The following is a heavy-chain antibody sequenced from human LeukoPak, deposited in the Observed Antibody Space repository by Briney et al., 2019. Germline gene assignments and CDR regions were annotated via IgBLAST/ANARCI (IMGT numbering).Heavy chain of an antibody. CDR3: ARDYGDYVNWFDP. Sequence: SQTLSLTCAISGDSVSSNSAAWNWIRQSPSRGLGWLGRTYYRSKWYNDYAVSVKSRITINPDTSKNQFSLKLSSVTAADTAVYYCARDYGDYVNWFDPWGQGTLVTVSS. D-gene: IGHD4-17*01. J-gene: IGHJ5*02. V-gene: IGHV6-1*01. CDR2: TYYRSKWYN. CDR1: GDSVSSNSAA.